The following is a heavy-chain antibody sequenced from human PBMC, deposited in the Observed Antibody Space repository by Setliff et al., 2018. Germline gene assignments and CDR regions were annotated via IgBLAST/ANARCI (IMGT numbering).Heavy chain of an antibody. CDR1: GYTFTDYY. D-gene: IGHD3-10*01. V-gene: IGHV1-69-2*01. J-gene: IGHJ4*02. Sequence: ASVKVSCKASGYTFTDYYMHWVQQAPGKGLEWMGRVDPEDGHTKYAEKFQGRITISADMSLDIAHMELGSLTSEDTAVYYCTTGLRHVVPYFDLWGQGTLVTVSS. CDR2: VDPEDGHT. CDR3: TTGLRHVVPYFDL.